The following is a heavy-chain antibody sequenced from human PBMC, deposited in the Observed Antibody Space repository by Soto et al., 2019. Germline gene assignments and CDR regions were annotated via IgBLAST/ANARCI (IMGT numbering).Heavy chain of an antibody. CDR3: ATNLFSSTSRGSDFDP. CDR2: INPNSGVT. D-gene: IGHD2-2*01. Sequence: QVQLVQSGAEMKKPGASVKISCKASGYYFTGYYMHWVRQAPGQGLAWMGWINPNSGVTNYAQRFQGRVTMTRDTSISTAYLEVKRLTSDDTAVYYCATNLFSSTSRGSDFDPWGQGTLVIVSS. V-gene: IGHV1-2*02. CDR1: GYYFTGYY. J-gene: IGHJ5*02.